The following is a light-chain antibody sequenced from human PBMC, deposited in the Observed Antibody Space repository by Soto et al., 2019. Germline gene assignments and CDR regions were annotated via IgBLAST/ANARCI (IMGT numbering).Light chain of an antibody. CDR2: GAS. V-gene: IGKV3-15*01. Sequence: ALTQSPDTLSVYRGERAALSCLASQNLRSSLAWYHQKPGQAPRLLIYGASTRATGIPARFSGSGSGTEFTLTISSLEPEDFAVYYCQQRSSWPPTFGQGTRLKIK. CDR3: QQRSSWPPT. CDR1: QNLRSS. J-gene: IGKJ5*01.